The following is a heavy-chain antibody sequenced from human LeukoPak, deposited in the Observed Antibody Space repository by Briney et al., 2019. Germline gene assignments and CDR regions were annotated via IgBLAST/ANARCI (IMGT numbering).Heavy chain of an antibody. Sequence: PGGSLRLSCAASGFTFSSDWMHWVRQAAGKGLVWVSRINNDGSTTAYADSVKGRFTISRDNAKNSLYLQMNSLRAEDTAVYYCAKESSSNWFDPWGQGTLVTVSS. CDR1: GFTFSSDW. J-gene: IGHJ5*02. D-gene: IGHD6-13*01. CDR3: AKESSSNWFDP. V-gene: IGHV3-74*01. CDR2: INNDGSTT.